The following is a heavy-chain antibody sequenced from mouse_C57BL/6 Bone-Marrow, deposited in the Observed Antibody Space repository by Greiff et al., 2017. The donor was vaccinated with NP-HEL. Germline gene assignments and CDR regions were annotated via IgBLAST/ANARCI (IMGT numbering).Heavy chain of an antibody. CDR3: ARKGNYYGPYAKDC. D-gene: IGHD1-2*01. CDR2: IYPSDSET. J-gene: IGHJ4*01. CDR1: GYTFTSYW. V-gene: IGHV1-61*01. Sequence: VQLQQPGAELVRPGSSVKLSCKASGYTFTSYWMDWVKQRPGQGLEWIGNIYPSDSETHYNQKFKGKATLTVDKSSSTAYMQLSSLTSEDSAVYYCARKGNYYGPYAKDCWGQGTSVTVSS.